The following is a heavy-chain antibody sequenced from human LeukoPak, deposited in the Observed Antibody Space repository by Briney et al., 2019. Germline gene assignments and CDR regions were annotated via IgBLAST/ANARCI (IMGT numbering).Heavy chain of an antibody. CDR3: VKYTGNSILVRFDY. Sequence: GGSLRLSCAASGFTFSGYAMTWVRQAPGKGLERVSGISGSGSGTHYADSVKGRFTISRDNSKTTLYLQMNSLRAEDTALYYCVKYTGNSILVRFDYWGQGTLVTVSS. J-gene: IGHJ4*02. D-gene: IGHD4-23*01. CDR1: GFTFSGYA. V-gene: IGHV3-23*01. CDR2: ISGSGSGT.